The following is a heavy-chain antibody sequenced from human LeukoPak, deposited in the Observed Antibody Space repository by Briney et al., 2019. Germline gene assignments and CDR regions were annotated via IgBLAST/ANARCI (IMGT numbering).Heavy chain of an antibody. CDR3: ANSLSSDGGFYYFDY. D-gene: IGHD3-10*02. Sequence: PGGSLRLSCAASGFTFDDYAMHWVRQAPGKGLEWVSGISWNSGSIGYADSVKGRFTISRDDSKNTLYLQMNSLRAEDTAVYYCANSLSSDGGFYYFDYWGQGTLVTVSS. CDR1: GFTFDDYA. CDR2: ISWNSGSI. V-gene: IGHV3-9*01. J-gene: IGHJ4*02.